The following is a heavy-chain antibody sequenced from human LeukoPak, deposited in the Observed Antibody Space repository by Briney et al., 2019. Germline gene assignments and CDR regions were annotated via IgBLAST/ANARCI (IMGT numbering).Heavy chain of an antibody. CDR1: GFTVSVNY. V-gene: IGHV4-34*01. D-gene: IGHD3-16*01. CDR3: ARGFMRNNWFDP. J-gene: IGHJ5*02. Sequence: GSLRLSCAAFGFTVSVNYMSWIRQPPGKGLEWIGEINHSGSTNYNPSLKSRVTISVDTPKNQFSLKLSSVTAADTAVYYCARGFMRNNWFDPWGQGTLVTVSS. CDR2: INHSGST.